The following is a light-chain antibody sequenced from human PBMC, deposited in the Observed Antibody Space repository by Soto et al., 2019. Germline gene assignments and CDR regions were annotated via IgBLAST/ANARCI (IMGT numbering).Light chain of an antibody. CDR2: DVS. V-gene: IGLV2-14*03. CDR1: SSDIDYTQ. Sequence: SALTQPASVSGSPGQSITITCTGTSSDIDYTQVTWYQQYPGKAPKLMIFDVSTRPARVSYRFSGSKSGNTASLTISGLQAEDEADYYCSSHSSGSTLVVFGGGTKLTVL. J-gene: IGLJ2*01. CDR3: SSHSSGSTLVV.